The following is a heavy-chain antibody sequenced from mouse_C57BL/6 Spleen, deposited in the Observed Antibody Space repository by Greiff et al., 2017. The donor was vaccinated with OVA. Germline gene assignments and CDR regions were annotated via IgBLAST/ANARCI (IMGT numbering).Heavy chain of an antibody. CDR2: IWRGGST. Sequence: VHLVESGPGLVQPSQSLSITCTVSGFSLTSYGVHWVRQSPGKGLEWLGVIWRGGSTDYNAAFMSRLSITKDNSKSQVFFKMNSLQADDTAIYYCAKDSGYDEDAMDYWGQGTSVTVSS. J-gene: IGHJ4*01. CDR3: AKDSGYDEDAMDY. D-gene: IGHD2-2*01. CDR1: GFSLTSYG. V-gene: IGHV2-5*01.